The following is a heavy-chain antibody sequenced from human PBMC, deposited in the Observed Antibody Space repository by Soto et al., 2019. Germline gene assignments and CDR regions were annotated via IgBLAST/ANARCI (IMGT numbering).Heavy chain of an antibody. V-gene: IGHV3-74*01. D-gene: IGHD2-8*01. J-gene: IGHJ4*02. CDR2: IILGGTIT. CDR1: GFPFSGSW. CDR3: ARVPIGKYGVWNY. Sequence: EEQLVESGGGLVQPGGPLRLSVAAFGFPFSGSWINWARQAPGKGLVWASRIILGGTITDYADSVKGRFTISRDNAKNTVYLQVNSLRGDDTAEYFCARVPIGKYGVWNYWGQGTLVTVSS.